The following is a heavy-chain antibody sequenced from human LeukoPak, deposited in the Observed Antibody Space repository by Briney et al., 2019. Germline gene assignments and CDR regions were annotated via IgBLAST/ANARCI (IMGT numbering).Heavy chain of an antibody. CDR3: ARYSLLPSSTVTTNYYYMDV. J-gene: IGHJ6*03. CDR2: IYPGDSDT. V-gene: IGHV5-51*01. Sequence: GESLKISCKGSGYSFTTYWIAWVRQMPAKGLEWMGIIYPGDSDTRYSPSFQGQVTISADKSISTAYLQWSSLKASDTAMYYCARYSLLPSSTVTTNYYYMDVWDKGTTVTVSS. D-gene: IGHD4-11*01. CDR1: GYSFTTYW.